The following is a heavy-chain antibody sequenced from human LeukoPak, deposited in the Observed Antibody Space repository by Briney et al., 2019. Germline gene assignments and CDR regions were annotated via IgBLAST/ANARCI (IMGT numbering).Heavy chain of an antibody. CDR1: GGTFSSYA. V-gene: IGHV1-69*13. CDR2: IIPIFGTA. CDR3: ARDRRDFESGLFDY. J-gene: IGHJ4*02. D-gene: IGHD3-3*01. Sequence: ASVKVSCKASGGTFSSYAISWVRQAPGQGLEWMGGIIPIFGTANYAQKFQGRVTITADESTSTAYMELSSLRSEDTAVYYCARDRRDFESGLFDYWGQGTLVTVSS.